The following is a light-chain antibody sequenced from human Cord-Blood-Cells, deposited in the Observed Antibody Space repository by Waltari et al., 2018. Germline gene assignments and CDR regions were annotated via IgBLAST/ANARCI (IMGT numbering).Light chain of an antibody. CDR2: EVS. J-gene: IGLJ2*01. V-gene: IGLV2-14*01. CDR3: SSYTSSSTVV. Sequence: QSALTPPASVSGSPGQSITISCTGTSSDVGGYNYVSWSQHHPGKAPKLMIYEVSNRPSGVSNRFSGSKSGNTASLTISGLQAEDEADYYCSSYTSSSTVVFGGGTKLTVL. CDR1: SSDVGGYNY.